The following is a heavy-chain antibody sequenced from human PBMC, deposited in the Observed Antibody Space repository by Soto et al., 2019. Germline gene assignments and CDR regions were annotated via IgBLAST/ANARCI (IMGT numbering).Heavy chain of an antibody. CDR1: GDSINNDNW. CDR3: AKTGGYSSAYLDY. D-gene: IGHD4-4*01. CDR2: IYHRGGT. V-gene: IGHV4-4*02. Sequence: QVQLQESGSGLVKPSGTLSLTCAVSGDSINNDNWWSWVRQPPGKGLEWIGEIYHRGGTNYNPSLKSRVTISVDKSKNHFSLKLTSVSAADTAVYYCAKTGGYSSAYLDYWGQGTVVTVSS. J-gene: IGHJ4*02.